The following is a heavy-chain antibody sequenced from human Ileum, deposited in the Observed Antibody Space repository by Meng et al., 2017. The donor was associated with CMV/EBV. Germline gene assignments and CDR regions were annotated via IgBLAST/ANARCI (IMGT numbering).Heavy chain of an antibody. CDR2: VKQDGRET. V-gene: IGHV3-7*01. Sequence: GESLKISCAASGFTFSSYGMHWVRQAPGRGLEWVASVKQDGRETYYLDAVKGRFTISSDSLKNSIYLQMNDLRVEDTALYYCARVSGGAVAGDNWFDPWGHGTLVTVSS. J-gene: IGHJ5*02. CDR1: GFTFSSYG. D-gene: IGHD6-19*01. CDR3: ARVSGGAVAGDNWFDP.